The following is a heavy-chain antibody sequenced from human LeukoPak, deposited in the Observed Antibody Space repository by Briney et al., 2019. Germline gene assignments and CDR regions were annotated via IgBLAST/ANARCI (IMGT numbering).Heavy chain of an antibody. V-gene: IGHV3-9*01. CDR1: GFTFDDYA. J-gene: IGHJ4*02. Sequence: GGSLRLSCAASGFTFDDYAMHWVRQAPGKGLEWVSGISWNSGSVGYADSVKGRFTISRDNAKKSLYLQVNSLRAEDTALYYCAKDSAYSGSYFDYRGQGTLVAVSS. CDR3: AKDSAYSGSYFDY. D-gene: IGHD1-26*01. CDR2: ISWNSGSV.